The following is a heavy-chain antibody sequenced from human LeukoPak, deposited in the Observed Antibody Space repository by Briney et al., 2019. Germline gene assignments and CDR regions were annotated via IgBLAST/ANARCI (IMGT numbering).Heavy chain of an antibody. CDR3: ARVYSSSIQYYYYYYMDV. D-gene: IGHD6-13*01. J-gene: IGHJ6*03. CDR1: GLTFSSYG. CDR2: IRYDGSNK. Sequence: PGGSLRLSCAASGLTFSSYGMHWVRQAPGKGLEWVAFIRYDGSNKYYADSVKGRFTISRDNSKNTLYLQMNSLRAEDTAVYYCARVYSSSIQYYYYYYMDVWGKGTTVTVSS. V-gene: IGHV3-30*02.